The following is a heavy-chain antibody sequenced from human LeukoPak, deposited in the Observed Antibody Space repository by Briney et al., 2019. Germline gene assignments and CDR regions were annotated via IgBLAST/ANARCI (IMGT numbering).Heavy chain of an antibody. J-gene: IGHJ4*02. D-gene: IGHD4-23*01. V-gene: IGHV4-39*01. Sequence: SETLSLTCTVSGGSISSSPYYWGWIRQPPGKDLEWIGSIYYSGSTYYNPSLKSRVTISVDTSKNQFSLKLSSVTAADAAVYYCTRRSNSQPPNYWGQGTLVTVSS. CDR3: TRRSNSQPPNY. CDR1: GGSISSSPYY. CDR2: IYYSGST.